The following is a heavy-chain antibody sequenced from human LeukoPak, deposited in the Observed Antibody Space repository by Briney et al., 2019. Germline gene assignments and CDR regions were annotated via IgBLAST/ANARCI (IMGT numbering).Heavy chain of an antibody. Sequence: GGSLRLSCAASGFTFSAYALGWVRQAPGKGLKWVSAISGSGGSKYYADSVKGRFTISRDNSKNPLYLQMNSLRAEDTTVYYCAKAASVGGYFDYWGQGTLVTVSS. CDR3: AKAASVGGYFDY. CDR1: GFTFSAYA. J-gene: IGHJ4*02. D-gene: IGHD2-2*01. V-gene: IGHV3-23*01. CDR2: ISGSGGSK.